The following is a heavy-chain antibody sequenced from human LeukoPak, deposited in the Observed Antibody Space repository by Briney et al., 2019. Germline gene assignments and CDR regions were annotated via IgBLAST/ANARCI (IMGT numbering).Heavy chain of an antibody. CDR2: IDHRGDT. CDR1: GGSFSRYY. Sequence: SETLSLTCAVYGGSFSRYYWSWIRQSPGKGLEWIAEIDHRGDTNYNPSVKSRVTISVDTSKNQFSLKVRSLSAADTALYYCARGATISETGYFDFWGQGTLVTISS. CDR3: ARGATISETGYFDF. J-gene: IGHJ4*03. V-gene: IGHV4-34*01. D-gene: IGHD5-24*01.